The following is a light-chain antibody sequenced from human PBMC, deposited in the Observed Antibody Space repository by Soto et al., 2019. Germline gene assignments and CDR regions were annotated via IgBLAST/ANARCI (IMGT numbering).Light chain of an antibody. J-gene: IGKJ2*01. CDR3: QQYSSYSPYT. CDR2: EAS. Sequence: DIQMTQSPSTLSASRGERVTISCRGSQTVYTWLAWYQQKPGTAPKLLIYEASTLHSGVPSRFTGSGSGTEFTLVISRLQPDDFATYYCQQYSSYSPYTFGQGTKVDIK. CDR1: QTVYTW. V-gene: IGKV1-5*03.